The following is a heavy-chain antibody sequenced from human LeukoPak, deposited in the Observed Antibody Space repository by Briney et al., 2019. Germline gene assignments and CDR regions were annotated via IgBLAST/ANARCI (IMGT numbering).Heavy chain of an antibody. J-gene: IGHJ4*02. CDR3: AGIDYGGNWPDF. D-gene: IGHD4-23*01. V-gene: IGHV3-7*01. Sequence: GGSLRLSCAASGFTFSSYWMSWVRQAPGKGLEWVANVKQDGSEKYYVDSVKGRFTISRDNAKNSLYLQMNSLRAEDTAVYYCAGIDYGGNWPDFWGQGTLVTVSS. CDR2: VKQDGSEK. CDR1: GFTFSSYW.